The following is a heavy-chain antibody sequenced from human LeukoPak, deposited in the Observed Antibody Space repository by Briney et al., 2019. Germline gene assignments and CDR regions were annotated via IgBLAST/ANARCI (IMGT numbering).Heavy chain of an antibody. V-gene: IGHV4-61*02. D-gene: IGHD5-24*01. Sequence: SETLSLTCTVSGYSISSGYYWSWIRQPAGKGLEWIGRIYSSGSTNYNPSLKSRVTMSVDTSKNQFSLKLSSVTATDTAVYYCARDSSMARAFDSWGQGTLVTVSS. CDR1: GYSISSGYY. J-gene: IGHJ4*02. CDR2: IYSSGST. CDR3: ARDSSMARAFDS.